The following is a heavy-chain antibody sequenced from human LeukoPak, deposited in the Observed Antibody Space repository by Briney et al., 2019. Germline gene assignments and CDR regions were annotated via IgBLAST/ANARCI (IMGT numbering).Heavy chain of an antibody. Sequence: SETLPLTCAVSGASISSSNYYWSWVRQSPGKGLEWIGNIYSSGNTYYNASLKSRVTMYIDTSKNQFSLKLSSVTAADTAVFYCASLRVPGYFDYWGQGTLVTVSS. J-gene: IGHJ4*03. D-gene: IGHD3-16*01. V-gene: IGHV4-39*01. CDR3: ASLRVPGYFDY. CDR2: IYSSGNT. CDR1: GASISSSNYY.